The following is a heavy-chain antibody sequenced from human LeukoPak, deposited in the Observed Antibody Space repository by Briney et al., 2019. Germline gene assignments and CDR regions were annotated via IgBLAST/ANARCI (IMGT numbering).Heavy chain of an antibody. J-gene: IGHJ4*02. V-gene: IGHV3-7*03. CDR3: AGRYCSSTSCYGLGYYY. D-gene: IGHD2-2*01. CDR1: GDSISSGAHYW. Sequence: PSETLSLTCDVSGDSISSGAHYWMSWVRQAPGKGLEWVASIKQDGSEKYYVDSVKGRFTISRDNAKNSLYLQMNSLRAEDTAVYYCAGRYCSSTSCYGLGYYYWGQGTLVTVSS. CDR2: IKQDGSEK.